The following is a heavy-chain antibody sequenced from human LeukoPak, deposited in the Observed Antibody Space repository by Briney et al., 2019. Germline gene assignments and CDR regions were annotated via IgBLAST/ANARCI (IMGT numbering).Heavy chain of an antibody. J-gene: IGHJ4*02. Sequence: SETLSLTCTVSGGSISSYYWSWIRQPPGKGLEWIGYIYYSGSTNYNPSLKSRITISVDMSKNQFSLKLSSVTAADTAVYYCARFSGRSYYFDYWGQGTLVTVSS. CDR3: ARFSGRSYYFDY. CDR2: IYYSGST. CDR1: GGSISSYY. V-gene: IGHV4-59*01. D-gene: IGHD1-26*01.